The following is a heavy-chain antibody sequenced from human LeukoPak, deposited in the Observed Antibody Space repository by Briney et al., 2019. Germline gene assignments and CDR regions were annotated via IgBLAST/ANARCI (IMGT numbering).Heavy chain of an antibody. CDR2: ISSSSSYI. J-gene: IGHJ4*02. CDR3: ARSITIFGEFYYFDY. Sequence: GGSLRLPCAASGFTFSSYSMNWVRQAPGKGLEWVSSISSSSSYIYYADSVKGRFTISRDNAKNSLYLQMNSLRAEDTAVYYCARSITIFGEFYYFDYWGQGTLVTVSS. V-gene: IGHV3-21*01. CDR1: GFTFSSYS. D-gene: IGHD3-3*01.